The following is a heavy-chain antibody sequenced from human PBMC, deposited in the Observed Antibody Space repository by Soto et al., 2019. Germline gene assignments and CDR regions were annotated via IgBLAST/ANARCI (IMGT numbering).Heavy chain of an antibody. D-gene: IGHD3-10*01. J-gene: IGHJ4*02. CDR3: ARDPFPAYYYGSGSYLDY. CDR1: GGTFSSYA. V-gene: IGHV1-69*01. CDR2: IIPIFGTA. Sequence: QVQLVQSGAEVKKPGSSVKVSCKASGGTFSSYAISWVRQAPGQGLEWMGGIIPIFGTANYAQKFQGRVTITADESTSTAYMELISLSSEDTSVYYCARDPFPAYYYGSGSYLDYWGQGTLVTVSS.